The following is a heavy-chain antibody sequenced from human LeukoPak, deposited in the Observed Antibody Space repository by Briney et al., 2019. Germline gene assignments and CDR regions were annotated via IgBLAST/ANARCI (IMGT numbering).Heavy chain of an antibody. Sequence: SETLSLTCTVSGGSTSSGSYYWSWIRQPAGKGLEWIGRIYTSGSTNYNPSLKSRVTISVDTSKNQFSLKLSSVTAADTAVYYCARVWLPLIKNWFDPWGQGTLVTVSS. J-gene: IGHJ5*02. D-gene: IGHD6-19*01. CDR3: ARVWLPLIKNWFDP. V-gene: IGHV4-61*02. CDR1: GGSTSSGSYY. CDR2: IYTSGST.